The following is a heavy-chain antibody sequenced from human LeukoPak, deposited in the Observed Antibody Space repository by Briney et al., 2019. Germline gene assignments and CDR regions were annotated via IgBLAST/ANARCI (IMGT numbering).Heavy chain of an antibody. J-gene: IGHJ4*02. CDR2: ISAYNGNT. CDR1: GYTFTSYG. D-gene: IGHD3-22*01. Sequence: ASVKVSCKASGYTFTSYGISWVRQAPGQGLEWMGWISAYNGNTNYAQKLQGRVTMTTGTSTRTAYMELRSLRSDDTAVYYCASFLYYYESSGYYYNYWGQGTLVTVSS. V-gene: IGHV1-18*01. CDR3: ASFLYYYESSGYYYNY.